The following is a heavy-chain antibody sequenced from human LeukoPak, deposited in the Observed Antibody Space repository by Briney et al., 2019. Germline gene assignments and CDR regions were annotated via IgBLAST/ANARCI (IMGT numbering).Heavy chain of an antibody. V-gene: IGHV3-9*01. CDR1: GFTFDDYA. CDR2: ISWNSGSI. CDR3: AKEGVAATYNY. D-gene: IGHD2-15*01. Sequence: GGSLRLSCAASGFTFDDYAMHWVRQAPGKGLEWVSGISWNSGSIGYADSVKGRFTISGDNAKNSLYLQMNSLRAEDTALYYCAKEGVAATYNYWGQGTLVTVSS. J-gene: IGHJ4*02.